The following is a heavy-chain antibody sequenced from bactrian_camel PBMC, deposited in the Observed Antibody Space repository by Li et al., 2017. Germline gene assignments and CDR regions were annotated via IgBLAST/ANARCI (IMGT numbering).Heavy chain of an antibody. Sequence: QLVEFGRGLVQPRGSLRLSCAASGFTFRTSYMTWVRQPPGKGLEWVSSIGFGRGSISYTDSVKDRFTVSKDNAKNTVYLQMNSLKSEDTALYYCTTAYGLGYSRIYDYNYWGQGTQVTVS. CDR3: TTAYGLGYSRIYDYNY. J-gene: IGHJ4*01. CDR1: GFTFRTSY. V-gene: IGHV3-2*01. CDR2: IGFGRGSI. D-gene: IGHD5*01.